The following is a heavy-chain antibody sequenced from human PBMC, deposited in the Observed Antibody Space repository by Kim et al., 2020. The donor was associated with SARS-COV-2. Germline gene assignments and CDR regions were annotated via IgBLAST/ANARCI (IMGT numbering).Heavy chain of an antibody. CDR2: ITAYHGNT. D-gene: IGHD2-15*01. J-gene: IGHJ1*01. CDR3: SRAGHCSDGICYSGGGFEY. Sequence: ASVKVSCRASGYIFRNYGISWVRQAPGQGLEWMGWITAYHGNTKHGQRFQDRVTMTTDTSTSTAYMELTGLTSDDTAVYFCSRAGHCSDGICYSGGGFEYWGQGSLVTVSS. CDR1: GYIFRNYG. V-gene: IGHV1-18*04.